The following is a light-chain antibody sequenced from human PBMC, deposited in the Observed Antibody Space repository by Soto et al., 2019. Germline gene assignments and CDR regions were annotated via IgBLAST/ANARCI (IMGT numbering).Light chain of an antibody. CDR3: QQYNNWLPYT. V-gene: IGKV3-15*01. Sequence: EIVMTQSPATLSVSPGERATLSCRASQSVSSNLAWYQQKPGQAPRLLIYGASTRATGIPARFSGSRSGTQVTLTISRLQSEDFAVYYCQQYNNWLPYTFGQGTKLEIK. CDR2: GAS. J-gene: IGKJ2*01. CDR1: QSVSSN.